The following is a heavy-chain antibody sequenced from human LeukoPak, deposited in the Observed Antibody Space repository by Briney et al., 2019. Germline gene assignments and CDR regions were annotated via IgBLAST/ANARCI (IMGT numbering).Heavy chain of an antibody. V-gene: IGHV4-59*08. CDR3: ARRLLGAFDF. J-gene: IGHJ3*01. CDR1: GGSISSYY. Sequence: SETLSLTCTVSGGSISSYYWSWIRQPPGKGLEWIGYIYYSGSTNYNPSLKSRVTISVDTSKNQFSLKLSSVTAADTAVYYCARRLLGAFDFWGQGTMVTVSS. D-gene: IGHD2-15*01. CDR2: IYYSGST.